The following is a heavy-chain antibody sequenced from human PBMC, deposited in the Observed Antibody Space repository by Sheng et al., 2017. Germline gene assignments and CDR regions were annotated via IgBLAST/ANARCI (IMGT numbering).Heavy chain of an antibody. J-gene: IGHJ6*02. D-gene: IGHD3-16*01. CDR3: ARHYGHYGMDV. CDR2: INHSGST. V-gene: IGHV4-34*01. Sequence: QVQLQQWGAGLLKASETLSLTCAVYGGSFSGYYWSWIRQPPGKGLEWIGEINHSGSTNYNPSLKSRVTISVETSKNQFSLKLSSVTAADTAVYYCARHYGHYGMDVWGQGTTVTVSS. CDR1: GGSFSGYY.